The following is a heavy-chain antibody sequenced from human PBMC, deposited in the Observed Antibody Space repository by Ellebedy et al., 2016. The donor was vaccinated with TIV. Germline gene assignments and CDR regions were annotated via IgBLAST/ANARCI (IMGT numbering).Heavy chain of an antibody. V-gene: IGHV4-61*01. CDR3: ARDGPQWFDAFDF. CDR1: GDSVSSGSHF. J-gene: IGHJ3*01. D-gene: IGHD3-22*01. Sequence: SETLSLTCTVSGDSVSSGSHFWNWIRQPPGKGLEWIGYIYKSGTTNYNPSLKSRVTMSVDMSKNQFSLSVTSVTAADTAVYYCARDGPQWFDAFDFWGQGTMVTVSS. CDR2: IYKSGTT.